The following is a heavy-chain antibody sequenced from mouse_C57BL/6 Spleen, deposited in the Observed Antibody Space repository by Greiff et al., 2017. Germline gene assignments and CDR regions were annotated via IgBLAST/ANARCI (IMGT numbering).Heavy chain of an antibody. J-gene: IGHJ4*01. Sequence: VQLQQPGAELVRPGTSVKLSCKASGYTFTSYWMHWVKQRPGQGLEWIGVIDPSDSYTNYNQKFKGKATLTVDTSSSTAYMQLSSLTSEDSAVYYCARPTVVAPYYAMDYWGQGTSVTVSS. CDR1: GYTFTSYW. CDR3: ARPTVVAPYYAMDY. CDR2: IDPSDSYT. V-gene: IGHV1-59*01. D-gene: IGHD1-1*01.